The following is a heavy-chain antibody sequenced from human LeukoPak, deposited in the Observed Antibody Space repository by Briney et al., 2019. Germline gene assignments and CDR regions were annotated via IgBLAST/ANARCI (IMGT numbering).Heavy chain of an antibody. CDR2: IYSGGST. CDR3: AKHPGYGGYGPFDY. D-gene: IGHD5-12*01. J-gene: IGHJ4*02. V-gene: IGHV3-66*04. Sequence: GGSLRLSCAASEFSVGSNYMTWVRQAPGKGLEWVSLIYSGGSTYYADSVKGRFTISRDNSKNTLYLQMNSLRAEDTAVYYCAKHPGYGGYGPFDYWGQGTLVTVSS. CDR1: EFSVGSNY.